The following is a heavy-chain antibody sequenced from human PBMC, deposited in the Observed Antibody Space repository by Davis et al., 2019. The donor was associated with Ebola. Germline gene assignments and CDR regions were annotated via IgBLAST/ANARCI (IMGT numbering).Heavy chain of an antibody. J-gene: IGHJ4*02. CDR3: ARLHLMGATYFDY. V-gene: IGHV4-34*01. D-gene: IGHD1-26*01. Sequence: SETLSLTCAAYGGSFSGYYWSWIRQPPGKGLEWIGEINHSGSTNYNPSLKSRVTISVDTSKNQFSLKLSSVTAADTAVYYCARLHLMGATYFDYWGQGTLVTVSS. CDR1: GGSFSGYY. CDR2: INHSGST.